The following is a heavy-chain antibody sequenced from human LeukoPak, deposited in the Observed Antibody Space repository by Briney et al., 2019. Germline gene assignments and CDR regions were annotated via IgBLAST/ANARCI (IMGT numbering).Heavy chain of an antibody. CDR1: GLTFSSYN. J-gene: IGHJ5*02. Sequence: GGSLRLSCVASGLTFSSYNMNWVRQAPGKGLEWVSFISSSSNYIYYADSVKGRFTISRDNAKNSLYLQMNSLRAEDTAVYYCARDSSGWVYNWFDPWGQGTLVTVSS. CDR2: ISSSSNYI. CDR3: ARDSSGWVYNWFDP. V-gene: IGHV3-21*01. D-gene: IGHD6-19*01.